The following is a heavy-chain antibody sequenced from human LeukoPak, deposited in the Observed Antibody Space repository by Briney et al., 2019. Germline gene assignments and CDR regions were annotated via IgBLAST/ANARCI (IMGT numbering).Heavy chain of an antibody. J-gene: IGHJ4*02. V-gene: IGHV3-33*01. CDR3: ARDYYDSSGYYYIDY. D-gene: IGHD3-22*01. Sequence: GGSLRLSCAASGFTFSSYGMHWVRQAPGKGLEWVAVIWYDGSNKYYADSVKGRFTISRDNSKNTLYLQMNSLRAEDTAVYYCARDYYDSSGYYYIDYWGQGTLVTVSS. CDR1: GFTFSSYG. CDR2: IWYDGSNK.